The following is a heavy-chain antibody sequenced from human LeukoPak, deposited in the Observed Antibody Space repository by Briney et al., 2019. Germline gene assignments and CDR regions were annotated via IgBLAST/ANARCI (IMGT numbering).Heavy chain of an antibody. J-gene: IGHJ4*02. D-gene: IGHD3-3*02. CDR3: ARSQNLPIFGGSFDY. CDR2: IYYSGST. Sequence: SETLSLTCTVSGGSISSYYWSWIRQSPGKGLEWIGYIYYSGSTNYNPSLKSRVTISVDTSKNQFSLQLSSVTAADTAVYYCARSQNLPIFGGSFDYWGQGTLVTVSS. CDR1: GGSISSYY. V-gene: IGHV4-59*01.